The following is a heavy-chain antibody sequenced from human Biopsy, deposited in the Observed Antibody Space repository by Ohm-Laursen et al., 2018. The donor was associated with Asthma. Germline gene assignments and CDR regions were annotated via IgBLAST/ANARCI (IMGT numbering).Heavy chain of an antibody. CDR1: GGSFSSNY. Sequence: GTLSLTCAVYGGSFSSNYWSWIRQTPGKGLEWLGDTHHSGYTNYNPSLNSRLTLSVDTSKNHFSLKLSSVTAADTAVYYCARHWDWGSFFDYWGQGTPVTVSS. CDR2: THHSGYT. CDR3: ARHWDWGSFFDY. V-gene: IGHV4-34*01. J-gene: IGHJ4*02. D-gene: IGHD7-27*01.